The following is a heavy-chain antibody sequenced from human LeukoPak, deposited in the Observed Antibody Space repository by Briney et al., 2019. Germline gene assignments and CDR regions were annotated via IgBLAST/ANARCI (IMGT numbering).Heavy chain of an antibody. D-gene: IGHD3-22*01. CDR2: IVVGSGNT. CDR3: AAGNYYDSSGYYPTFDY. CDR1: GFTFTSSA. V-gene: IGHV1-58*02. J-gene: IGHJ4*02. Sequence: GTSVKVSCKASGFTFTSSAMQWVRQARGQRLEWIGWIVVGSGNTNYAQKFQERVTITRDMSTSTAYMELSSLRSEDTAVYYCAAGNYYDSSGYYPTFDYWGQGTLVTVSS.